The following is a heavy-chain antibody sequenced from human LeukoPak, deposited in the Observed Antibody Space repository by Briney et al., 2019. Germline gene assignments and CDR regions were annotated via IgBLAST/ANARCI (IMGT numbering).Heavy chain of an antibody. D-gene: IGHD1-1*01. J-gene: IGHJ4*02. CDR1: RGSISSAGYY. V-gene: IGHV4-61*02. Sequence: SETLSLTCTVSRGSISSAGYYWSWIRQPAGKGLEWIGRVYTRGRTNYIPSLKSRVTISLDTSNKQFSLKLSSVTAADTAVYYCARGSNWNSYDYWGQGTLVTVSS. CDR2: VYTRGRT. CDR3: ARGSNWNSYDY.